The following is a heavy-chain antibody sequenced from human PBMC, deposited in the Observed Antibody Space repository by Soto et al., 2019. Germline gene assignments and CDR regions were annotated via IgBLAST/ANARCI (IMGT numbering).Heavy chain of an antibody. J-gene: IGHJ6*02. Sequence: SETRSLTCTVSGGSISSGGYYWSWIRQHPGKGLEWIGYIYYRGSTYYNPSLKSRVTISVATSKNQFSLKLSSVTAAETAVYYCARYGGVKYGSGSYDLNCMDVWGQGTTVTVSS. CDR3: ARYGGVKYGSGSYDLNCMDV. CDR1: GGSISSGGYY. D-gene: IGHD3-10*01. CDR2: IYYRGST. V-gene: IGHV4-31*03.